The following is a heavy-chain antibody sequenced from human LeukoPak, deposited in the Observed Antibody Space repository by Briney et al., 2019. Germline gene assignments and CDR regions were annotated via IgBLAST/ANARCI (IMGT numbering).Heavy chain of an antibody. CDR2: ISSSSSYI. CDR1: GFTFSNYS. V-gene: IGHV3-21*01. D-gene: IGHD6-13*01. J-gene: IGHJ5*02. CDR3: ARDYDSSSWYLFDP. Sequence: GGSLRLSCAASGFTFSNYSMNWVRQAPGKGLEWVSSISSSSSYIYYADSVKGRFTISRDNAKNSLYLQMNSLRAEDTAVYYCARDYDSSSWYLFDPWGQGTLVTVSS.